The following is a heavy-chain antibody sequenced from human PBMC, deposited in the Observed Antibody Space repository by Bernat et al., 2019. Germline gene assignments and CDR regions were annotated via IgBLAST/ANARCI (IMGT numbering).Heavy chain of an antibody. D-gene: IGHD1-1*01. Sequence: VQLVESGGGVVQPGRSLRLSCAASGFTFSSYGMHWVRQAPGKGLEWVAVISSDGSNKYYADFVKGRFTISRDNSKNTLYLQMNSLRAEDTAVYYCAKVTGTTGYWGQGTLVTVS. CDR2: ISSDGSNK. V-gene: IGHV3-30*18. CDR3: AKVTGTTGY. J-gene: IGHJ4*02. CDR1: GFTFSSYG.